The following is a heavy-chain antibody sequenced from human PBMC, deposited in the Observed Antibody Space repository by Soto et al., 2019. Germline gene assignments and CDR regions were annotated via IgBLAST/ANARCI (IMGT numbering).Heavy chain of an antibody. CDR1: GFTFSSYA. J-gene: IGHJ4*02. CDR3: AKDHGGRGYYDSSGYLDY. CDR2: ISGSGGST. D-gene: IGHD3-22*01. Sequence: GGSLILSCAASGFTFSSYAMSWVRQAPGKGLEWVSAISGSGGSTYYADSVKGRFTISRDNSKNTLYLQMNSLRAEDTAVYYCAKDHGGRGYYDSSGYLDYWGQGTLVTVSS. V-gene: IGHV3-23*01.